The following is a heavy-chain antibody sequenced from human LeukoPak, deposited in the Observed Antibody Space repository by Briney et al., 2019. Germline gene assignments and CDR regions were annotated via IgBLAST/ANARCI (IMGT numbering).Heavy chain of an antibody. CDR2: IWYDGNTK. J-gene: IGHJ4*02. Sequence: GGSLRLSCAASGLTFGTSGMHWVRQAPGKGLEWVAIIWYDGNTKFYADSVKGRFAISRDNSNNTPFLQMNSLRAEDTAVYYCARGGYYDKPLDYWGQGTLVTVS. CDR1: GLTFGTSG. V-gene: IGHV3-33*01. D-gene: IGHD3-22*01. CDR3: ARGGYYDKPLDY.